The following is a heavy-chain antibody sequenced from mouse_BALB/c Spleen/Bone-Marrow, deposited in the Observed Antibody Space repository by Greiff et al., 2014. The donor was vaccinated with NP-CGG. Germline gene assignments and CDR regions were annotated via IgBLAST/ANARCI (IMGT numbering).Heavy chain of an antibody. CDR2: IDTSDSYT. CDR3: ARERDYGNSPIDY. V-gene: IGHV1-69*01. CDR1: GYTFTDYW. J-gene: IGHJ2*01. Sequence: QVQLQQPGAELVMPGASVKMSCKASGYTFTDYWMHWVKQRPGQGLEWIGAIDTSDSYTSYNQKFKGKATLTVDESSSTAYMQLSSLTSEDSAVYYCARERDYGNSPIDYWGQGTTLTVSS. D-gene: IGHD1-1*01.